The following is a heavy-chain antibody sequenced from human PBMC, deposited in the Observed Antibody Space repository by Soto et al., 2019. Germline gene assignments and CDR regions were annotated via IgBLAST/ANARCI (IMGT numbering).Heavy chain of an antibody. CDR2: ISTYNGDT. J-gene: IGHJ6*02. CDR1: GYTFTTYD. CDR3: ARDPYNVLMVNAPNLYGMDV. D-gene: IGHD2-8*01. V-gene: IGHV1-18*01. Sequence: QVQLVQSGAEVKKPGASVKVSCKASGYTFTTYDISWVRQAPGQGLEWMGRISTYNGDTNYPQSLQGRLTMTTDTSTNTDYMELRSLRSDDTAVYYCARDPYNVLMVNAPNLYGMDVWGQGTTVTVPS.